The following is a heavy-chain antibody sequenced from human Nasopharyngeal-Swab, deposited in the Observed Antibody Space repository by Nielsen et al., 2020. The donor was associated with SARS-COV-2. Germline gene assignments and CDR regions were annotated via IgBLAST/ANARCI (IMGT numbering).Heavy chain of an antibody. Sequence: RQAPGKGLEWIGSIYSSGSTYYNPSLKSRVTMSVDKSKKQFSLKLNSATAADTAVYYCARGQDVLVVGGISWFDPWGQGTLVTVSS. D-gene: IGHD2-8*02. J-gene: IGHJ5*02. V-gene: IGHV4-39*07. CDR3: ARGQDVLVVGGISWFDP. CDR2: IYSSGST.